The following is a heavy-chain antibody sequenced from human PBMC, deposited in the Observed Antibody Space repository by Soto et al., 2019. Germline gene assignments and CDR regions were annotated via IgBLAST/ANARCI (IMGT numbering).Heavy chain of an antibody. CDR1: GGSISSGGYY. J-gene: IGHJ6*02. CDR3: ARGSYEKLRPPYYYYYRMDV. Sequence: PSETLSLTCTVSGGSISSGGYYWSWIRQHPGKGLEWIGNIYYSGSTYYNPSLKSRVTISVDTSKNQFSLKLSSVTAADTAVYYCARGSYEKLRPPYYYYYRMDVWGQGTTVTVSS. CDR2: IYYSGST. D-gene: IGHD3-10*01. V-gene: IGHV4-31*03.